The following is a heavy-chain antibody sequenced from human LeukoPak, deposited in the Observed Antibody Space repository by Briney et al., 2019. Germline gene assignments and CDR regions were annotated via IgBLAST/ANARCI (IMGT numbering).Heavy chain of an antibody. J-gene: IGHJ4*02. Sequence: ASVKVSCKASGYIFSGYYIHWVRQAPGQGLEWMGWINPNTGGTKYAQNFQGRVTMTRDTSISTVYMELSRLRSDDTAVYYCARGQRFSTYYYGSGSYSPIDYWGQGTLVTVSS. D-gene: IGHD3-10*01. CDR1: GYIFSGYY. CDR2: INPNTGGT. V-gene: IGHV1-2*02. CDR3: ARGQRFSTYYYGSGSYSPIDY.